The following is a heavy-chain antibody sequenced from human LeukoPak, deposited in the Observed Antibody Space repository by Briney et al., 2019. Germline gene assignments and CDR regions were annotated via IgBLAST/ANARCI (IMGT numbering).Heavy chain of an antibody. CDR2: ISGSGGST. CDR1: GFTFSSYA. CDR3: AKDPMEYSSSSVYFDY. Sequence: GGSLRLSCPASGFTFSSYAMSWVRQAPGKGLEWVSAISGSGGSTYYADSVKGRFTISRDNSKNTLYLQMNSLRAEDTAVYYCAKDPMEYSSSSVYFDYWGQGTLVTVSS. V-gene: IGHV3-23*01. J-gene: IGHJ4*02. D-gene: IGHD6-6*01.